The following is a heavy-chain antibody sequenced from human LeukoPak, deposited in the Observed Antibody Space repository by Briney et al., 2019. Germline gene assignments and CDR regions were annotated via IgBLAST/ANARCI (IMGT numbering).Heavy chain of an antibody. V-gene: IGHV4-4*02. D-gene: IGHD6-19*01. CDR3: ARAGSDSSGWYQYFDY. CDR1: GGSISSSNW. Sequence: PSEALSLTCAVSGGSISSSNWWSWVRQPPGKGLEWIGEIYHSGSTNYNPSLKSRVTISVDKSKNQFSLKLSSVTAADTAVYYCARAGSDSSGWYQYFDYWGQGTLVTVSS. CDR2: IYHSGST. J-gene: IGHJ4*02.